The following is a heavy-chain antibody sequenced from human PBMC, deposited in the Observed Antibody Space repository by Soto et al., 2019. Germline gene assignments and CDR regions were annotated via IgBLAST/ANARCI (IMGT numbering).Heavy chain of an antibody. J-gene: IGHJ5*02. CDR2: IYHSGIT. CDR1: GDSISSSNW. CDR3: VRDRRRSNSGIDP. V-gene: IGHV4-4*02. D-gene: IGHD3-10*01. Sequence: QVQLQESGPGLVRPSETLSLSCAVSGDSISSSNWWSWVRQPPGKGLQWIGDIYHSGITNYNPTLRGRVTISVQKSKNQFSHRLNSVTAADTAIYYCVRDRRRSNSGIDPWGQGTLVTVSS.